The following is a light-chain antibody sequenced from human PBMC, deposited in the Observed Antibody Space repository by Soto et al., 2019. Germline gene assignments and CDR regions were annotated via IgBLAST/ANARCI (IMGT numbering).Light chain of an antibody. CDR1: QSVRSN. Sequence: EIPVTQSPATLSVSPGERATLSCRASQSVRSNLAWYQQKPGQAPRLVIYGASTRATGIPDRFSGSGSGTDFTLTISRLEPEDFAVYYCQQYGSSPWTFGQGTKVDIK. CDR2: GAS. J-gene: IGKJ1*01. V-gene: IGKV3-20*01. CDR3: QQYGSSPWT.